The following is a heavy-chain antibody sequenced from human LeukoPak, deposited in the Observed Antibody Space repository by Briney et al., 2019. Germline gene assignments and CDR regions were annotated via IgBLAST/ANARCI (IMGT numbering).Heavy chain of an antibody. CDR3: AKDRGYYYDSSGLNY. CDR1: GFTFSSYG. V-gene: IGHV3-30*18. J-gene: IGHJ4*02. CDR2: ISYDGSNK. D-gene: IGHD3-22*01. Sequence: GGSLRLSCAASGFTFSSYGMHWVRQAPGKELEWVAVISYDGSNKYYADSVKGRFTISRDNSKNTLYLQMNSLRAEDTAVYYCAKDRGYYYDSSGLNYWGQGTLVTVSS.